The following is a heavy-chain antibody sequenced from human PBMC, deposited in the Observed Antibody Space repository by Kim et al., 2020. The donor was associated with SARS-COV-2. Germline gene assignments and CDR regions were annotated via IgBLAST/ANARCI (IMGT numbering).Heavy chain of an antibody. J-gene: IGHJ2*01. CDR2: FYYRGST. D-gene: IGHD3-16*02. Sequence: SETLSLTCTVSGGSISDNNYYWGCIRQPPGKGLEWIGNFYYRGSTHYNPSLKSRVTISVDTTKNQLSQNLSSVTAADTAVYYCARVIRPGWYFDLWGRGTLVSVSS. V-gene: IGHV4-39*01. CDR3: ARVIRPGWYFDL. CDR1: GGSISDNNYY.